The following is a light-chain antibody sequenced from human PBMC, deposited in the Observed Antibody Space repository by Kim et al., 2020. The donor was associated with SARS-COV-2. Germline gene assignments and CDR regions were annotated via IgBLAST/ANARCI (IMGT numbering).Light chain of an antibody. J-gene: IGKJ2*01. Sequence: LSGAHRATATLPVRASPSVSNNLAWYHHTPGPGPRVLVYDISTRVTGTPSRFSGSGSGSEFTLTISSLQSEDFAIYYCQQYKDWYTFGQGTKLEI. CDR3: QQYKDWYT. CDR1: PSVSNN. V-gene: IGKV3-15*01. CDR2: DIS.